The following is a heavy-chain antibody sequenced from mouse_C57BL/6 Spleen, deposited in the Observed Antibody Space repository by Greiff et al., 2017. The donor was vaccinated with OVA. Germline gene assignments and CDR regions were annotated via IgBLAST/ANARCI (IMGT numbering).Heavy chain of an antibody. Sequence: VQLQQPGAELVRPGSSVKLSCKASGYTFTSYWMHWVKQRPIQGLEWIGNIDPSDSETHYNQKFKDKATLTVDKSSSTAYMQLSSLTSEDSAVYYCARYDGSYYFDYWGQGTTLTVSS. CDR3: ARYDGSYYFDY. CDR1: GYTFTSYW. J-gene: IGHJ2*01. D-gene: IGHD2-3*01. V-gene: IGHV1-52*01. CDR2: IDPSDSET.